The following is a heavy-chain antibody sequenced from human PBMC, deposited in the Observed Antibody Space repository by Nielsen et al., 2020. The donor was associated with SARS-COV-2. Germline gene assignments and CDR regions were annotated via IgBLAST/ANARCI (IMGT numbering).Heavy chain of an antibody. Sequence: GGSLRLSCAASGFTFSSYGMHWVRQAPGKGLEWVAVIWYDGSNKYYADSVKGRFTISRDNSKNTLYLQMNSLRAEDTAVYYCARAADYYDSSGSIATFFDYWGQGTLVTVSS. CDR1: GFTFSSYG. V-gene: IGHV3-33*01. J-gene: IGHJ4*02. D-gene: IGHD3-22*01. CDR2: IWYDGSNK. CDR3: ARAADYYDSSGSIATFFDY.